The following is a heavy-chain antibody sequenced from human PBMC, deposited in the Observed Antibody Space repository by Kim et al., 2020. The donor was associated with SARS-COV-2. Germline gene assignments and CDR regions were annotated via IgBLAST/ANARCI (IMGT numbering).Heavy chain of an antibody. CDR3: AKSASSSSDYFDY. Sequence: YADSVKGRFTISRDNAKNSLYLQMNSLRAEDTALYYCAKSASSSSDYFDYWGQGTLVTVSS. J-gene: IGHJ4*02. V-gene: IGHV3-9*01. D-gene: IGHD6-6*01.